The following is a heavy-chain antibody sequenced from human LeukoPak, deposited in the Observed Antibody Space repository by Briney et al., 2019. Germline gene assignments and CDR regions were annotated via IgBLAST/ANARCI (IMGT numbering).Heavy chain of an antibody. J-gene: IGHJ4*02. Sequence: GGSLRLSCEASGLTFTNHGMSWVRQAPGKGLQWVSAITGGGTTTYYADSVKGRFTISRDNSKNMLYLQMNSLKAEDTAVYYCAKMNGYFEYWGQGALVPVSS. CDR2: ITGGGTTT. CDR3: AKMNGYFEY. CDR1: GLTFTNHG. D-gene: IGHD1-1*01. V-gene: IGHV3-23*01.